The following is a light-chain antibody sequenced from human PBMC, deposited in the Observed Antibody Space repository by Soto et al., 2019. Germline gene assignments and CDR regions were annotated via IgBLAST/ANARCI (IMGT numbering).Light chain of an antibody. J-gene: IGKJ1*01. V-gene: IGKV3-20*01. Sequence: EIVLTQSPGTLSLSPGERATLSCRASQSVSSSYLAWYQQKPGQAPRLLIYGASSRATGIPDRFSGSGSGTDFTLTISRLEPEDFAVYYCQQYGSFWTFGQGSNVDI. CDR3: QQYGSFWT. CDR2: GAS. CDR1: QSVSSSY.